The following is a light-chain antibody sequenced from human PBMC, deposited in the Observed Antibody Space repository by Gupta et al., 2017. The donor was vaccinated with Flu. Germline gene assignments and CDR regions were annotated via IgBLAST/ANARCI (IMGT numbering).Light chain of an antibody. J-gene: IGKJ2*01. CDR1: QSVSSN. CDR2: GAS. CDR3: QQYKNWPPYT. V-gene: IGKV3-15*01. Sequence: EIVMTQSPATLSVSPGERATLSCRASQSVSSNLAWYQQKPGQAPRLLIYGASTRDTGIPARFSGSGFGTEFTLTISSRQSEDFAVYYCQQYKNWPPYTFGQGTKVEIK.